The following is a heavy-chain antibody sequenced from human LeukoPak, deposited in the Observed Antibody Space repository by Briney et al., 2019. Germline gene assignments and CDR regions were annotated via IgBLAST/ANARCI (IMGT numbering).Heavy chain of an antibody. Sequence: GGSLRLSCAASGFTFSSYSMNWVRQAPGKGLEWVSSISSSSSYIYYADSVKGRFTISRDNAKNSLYLQMNSLRAEDTAVYYCAREGATGTTDFDYWGQGTLVTVSS. V-gene: IGHV3-21*01. D-gene: IGHD1-1*01. CDR2: ISSSSSYI. J-gene: IGHJ4*02. CDR3: AREGATGTTDFDY. CDR1: GFTFSSYS.